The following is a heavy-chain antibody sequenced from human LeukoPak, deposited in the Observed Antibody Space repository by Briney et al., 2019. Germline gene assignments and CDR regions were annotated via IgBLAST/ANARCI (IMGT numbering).Heavy chain of an antibody. D-gene: IGHD4-17*01. J-gene: IGHJ4*02. CDR1: GFTFSSYA. CDR3: AKEVLLSYGDYTYVDY. CDR2: ISGSGGST. V-gene: IGHV3-23*01. Sequence: PGGSLRLSCAASGFTFSSYAMSWVRQAPGKGLEWVSAISGSGGSTYYADSVKGGFTISRDNSKNTLNLQMNSLRAEDTAVYYCAKEVLLSYGDYTYVDYWGQGTLVTVSS.